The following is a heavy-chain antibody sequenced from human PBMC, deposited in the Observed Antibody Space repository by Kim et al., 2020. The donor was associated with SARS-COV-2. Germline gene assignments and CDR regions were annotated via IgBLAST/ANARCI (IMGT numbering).Heavy chain of an antibody. CDR3: VRYGRNYGEVL. CDR2: TTRSGDSS. J-gene: IGHJ4*02. D-gene: IGHD1-7*01. Sequence: GGSLRLSCAGSGFTFNDDAMHWVRRAPGKGLECVSATTRSGDSSCYADSVEGRFTISRDNSKNTLYLQMNSLRLEDTSLYYCVRYGRNYGEVLWGKGPL. V-gene: IGHV3-64D*06. CDR1: GFTFNDDA.